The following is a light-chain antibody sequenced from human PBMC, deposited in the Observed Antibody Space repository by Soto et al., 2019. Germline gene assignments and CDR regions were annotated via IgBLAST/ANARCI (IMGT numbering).Light chain of an antibody. V-gene: IGLV3-21*02. CDR3: QVWDSGSDHYV. CDR2: DDD. CDR1: DIGSKS. Sequence: SYELTQPPSVSVAPGRTAMITCGGNDIGSKSVHWYYQKPGQAPVLVVYDDDDRPSGIPERISGSNSGNTATLTISRVEAGDEADYYCQVWDSGSDHYVFGTGTKLTVL. J-gene: IGLJ1*01.